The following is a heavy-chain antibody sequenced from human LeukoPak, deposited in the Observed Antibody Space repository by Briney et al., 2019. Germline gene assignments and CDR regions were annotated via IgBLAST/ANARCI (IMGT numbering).Heavy chain of an antibody. CDR3: ARDTPLDDFWSGYQKYYYGMDV. Sequence: ASVKVSCKASGYTFTGYYMHWVRQAPGQGLEWMGWINPNSGGTNYAQKFQGRVTMTRDTSISTAYMELSRLRSDDTAVYYCARDTPLDDFWSGYQKYYYGMDVWGQGTTVTVPS. V-gene: IGHV1-2*02. D-gene: IGHD3-3*01. CDR1: GYTFTGYY. J-gene: IGHJ6*02. CDR2: INPNSGGT.